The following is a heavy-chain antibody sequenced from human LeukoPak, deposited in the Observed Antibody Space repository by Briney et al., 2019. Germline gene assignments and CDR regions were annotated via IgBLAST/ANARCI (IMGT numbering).Heavy chain of an antibody. V-gene: IGHV4-34*01. CDR1: GGSFSGYY. Sequence: SETLSLTCAVYGGSFSGYYWSWIRQPPGRGLEWIGEINHSGSTNYNPSLESRVTISVDTSKNQFSLKLSSVTAADTAVYYCARDEAVYNWNRPIDNWFDPWGQGTLVTVSS. CDR2: INHSGST. D-gene: IGHD1/OR15-1a*01. J-gene: IGHJ5*02. CDR3: ARDEAVYNWNRPIDNWFDP.